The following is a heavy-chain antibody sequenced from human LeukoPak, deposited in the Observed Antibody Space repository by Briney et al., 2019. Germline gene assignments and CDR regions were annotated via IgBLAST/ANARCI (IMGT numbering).Heavy chain of an antibody. V-gene: IGHV3-23*01. D-gene: IGHD3-22*01. J-gene: IGHJ4*02. Sequence: PGGSLRLSCAASGFTFSNSAMTWVRQAPGKGLEWVSTITGSDDRTYYADSVKGRFTISRDYSRNTLHFQMNSLIVDDTAMYYCAKGPHVGSGYHPDYWGQGTLVTVSS. CDR2: ITGSDDRT. CDR1: GFTFSNSA. CDR3: AKGPHVGSGYHPDY.